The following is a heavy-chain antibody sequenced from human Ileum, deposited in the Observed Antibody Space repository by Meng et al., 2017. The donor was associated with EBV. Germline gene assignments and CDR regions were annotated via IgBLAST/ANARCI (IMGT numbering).Heavy chain of an antibody. CDR1: GGSISNENDY. CDR3: ATRVAAVKYYFDY. D-gene: IGHD2-15*01. J-gene: IGHJ4*02. Sequence: QLQLQESGPGLGKPSETLSLTCTVSGGSISNENDYWGWIRQPPGKGLEWIGSMYYSGSTYYNPSLKSRVTMSLDTSKNQFSLQLTSVTAADTALYYCATRVAAVKYYFDYWGQGTLVTVSS. CDR2: MYYSGST. V-gene: IGHV4-39*07.